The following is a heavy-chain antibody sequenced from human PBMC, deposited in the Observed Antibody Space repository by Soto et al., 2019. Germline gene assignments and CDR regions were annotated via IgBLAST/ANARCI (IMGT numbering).Heavy chain of an antibody. V-gene: IGHV3-15*01. CDR2: SQPKTGRGETI. Sequence: PWGPLRFSSAAYVLHRTNPWRSCFRQTPGKGLQCVRRSQPKTGRGETIQYAASVKRRFIISRDDSKDILYLEMKSLKTYYTGVYYCSTAGQWYFWTASYFEHWGQGTPVTVSS. D-gene: IGHD3-3*01. CDR3: STAGQWYFWTASYFEH. CDR1: VLHRTNPW. J-gene: IGHJ4*02.